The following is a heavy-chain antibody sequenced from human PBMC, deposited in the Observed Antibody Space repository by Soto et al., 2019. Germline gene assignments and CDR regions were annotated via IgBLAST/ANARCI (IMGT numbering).Heavy chain of an antibody. V-gene: IGHV3-21*01. CDR3: AGGVATAMFY. CDR2: ISSSSSYI. Sequence: EVQLVESGGGLVKPGGSLRLSCAASGFTFSSYSMNWVRQAPGKGLEWVSSISSSSSYIYYAASVKGRFTISRDNAKNSLYLQMNSLRAEDTAVYYCAGGVATAMFYWGQGTLVTVSS. CDR1: GFTFSSYS. J-gene: IGHJ4*02. D-gene: IGHD5-18*01.